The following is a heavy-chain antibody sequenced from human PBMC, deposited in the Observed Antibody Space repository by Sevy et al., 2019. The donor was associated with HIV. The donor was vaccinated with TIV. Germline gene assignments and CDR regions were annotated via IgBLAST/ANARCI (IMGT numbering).Heavy chain of an antibody. D-gene: IGHD3-22*01. J-gene: IGHJ4*02. CDR2: IRSKTGGGTT. CDR1: GLSFSNAW. CDR3: AIDHRPDGMIVVPFET. Sequence: GGSLRLSCAASGLSFSNAWMAWVHQAPGKGLEWVGRIRSKTGGGTTDFAAFAKGKFTISRDDPQNSLYLQMNSLKTEDTAVYYCAIDHRPDGMIVVPFETWGQGTLVTVSS. V-gene: IGHV3-15*01.